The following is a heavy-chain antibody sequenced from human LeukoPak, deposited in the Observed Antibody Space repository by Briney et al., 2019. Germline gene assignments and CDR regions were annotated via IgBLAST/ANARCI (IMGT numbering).Heavy chain of an antibody. CDR1: GYTFTSYY. Sequence: ASVKLSCKASGYTFTSYYMHWVRQAPGQGLEWMGIINPSGGSTSYAQKFQGRVTMTRDMSTSTVYMELSSLRSEDTAVYYCARGGDYYDSSGYSPDAFDIWGQGTMVTVSS. CDR2: INPSGGST. CDR3: ARGGDYYDSSGYSPDAFDI. V-gene: IGHV1-46*01. D-gene: IGHD3-22*01. J-gene: IGHJ3*02.